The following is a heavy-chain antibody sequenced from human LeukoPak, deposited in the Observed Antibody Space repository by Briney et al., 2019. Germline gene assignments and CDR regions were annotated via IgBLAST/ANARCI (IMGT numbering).Heavy chain of an antibody. CDR3: ARAPREWELLLDY. CDR2: INPSGGST. V-gene: IGHV1-46*01. Sequence: ASVKVSCKASGYTFTSYAMNWVRQAPGQGLEWMGIINPSGGSTSYAQKFQGRVTMTRDTSTSTVYMELSSLRSEDTAVYYCARAPREWELLLDYWGQGTLVTVSS. D-gene: IGHD1-26*01. CDR1: GYTFTSYA. J-gene: IGHJ4*02.